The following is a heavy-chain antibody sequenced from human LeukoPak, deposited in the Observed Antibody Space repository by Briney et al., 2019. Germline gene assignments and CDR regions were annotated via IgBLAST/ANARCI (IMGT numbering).Heavy chain of an antibody. D-gene: IGHD3-3*01. CDR1: GGSISSYY. CDR3: ARGNYDFWSGLYGMDA. CDR2: IYYSGST. Sequence: PSETLSLTCTVSGGSISSYYWSWIRQPPGKGLEWIGYIYYSGSTNYNPSLKSRVTISVDTSKNQFSLKLSSVTAADTAVYYCARGNYDFWSGLYGMDAWGQGTTVTVSS. V-gene: IGHV4-59*01. J-gene: IGHJ6*02.